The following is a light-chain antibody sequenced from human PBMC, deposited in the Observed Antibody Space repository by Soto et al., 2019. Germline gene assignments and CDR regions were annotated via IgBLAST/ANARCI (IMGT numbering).Light chain of an antibody. V-gene: IGLV2-18*02. CDR2: EVS. CDR1: SSDVGSYNR. J-gene: IGLJ1*01. Sequence: QSVLTQPPSVSGSPGQSVTISCTGTSSDVGSYNRVSWYQQPPGTAPKLMIYEVSNRPSGVPDRFSGSKSGNTASLTIFGLQAEDEADYYCSSYTSSSTYVFGTGTKVTV. CDR3: SSYTSSSTYV.